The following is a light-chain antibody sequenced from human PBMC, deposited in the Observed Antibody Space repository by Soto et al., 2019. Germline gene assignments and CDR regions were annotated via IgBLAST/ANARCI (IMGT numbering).Light chain of an antibody. Sequence: EIVLTQSPGTLSLSPGERATLSCRASQSVNSKYLAWYQQKPGQAPRLLIYSASNRATGISDRFSCSGSGTDFTLIISRLEPEDFAVYYCQQYGNSPPYSFGQGTRLEIK. CDR1: QSVNSKY. CDR3: QQYGNSPPYS. V-gene: IGKV3-20*01. CDR2: SAS. J-gene: IGKJ2*03.